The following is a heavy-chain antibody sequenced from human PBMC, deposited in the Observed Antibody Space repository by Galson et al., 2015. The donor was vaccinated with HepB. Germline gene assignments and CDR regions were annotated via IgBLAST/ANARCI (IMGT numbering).Heavy chain of an antibody. CDR2: ISYDGSNK. J-gene: IGHJ4*02. CDR1: GFTFSSYG. V-gene: IGHV3-30*03. CDR3: AMIITMIVI. D-gene: IGHD3-22*01. Sequence: SLRLSCAASGFTFSSYGMHWVRQAPGKGLEWVAVISYDGSNKYYADSVKGRFTISRDNSKNTLYLQMNSLRAEDTAVYYCAMIITMIVIWGQGTLVTVSS.